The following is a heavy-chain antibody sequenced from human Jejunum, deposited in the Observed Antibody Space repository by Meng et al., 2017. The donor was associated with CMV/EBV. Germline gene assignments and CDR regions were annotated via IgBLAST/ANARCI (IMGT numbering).Heavy chain of an antibody. V-gene: IGHV4-4*02. D-gene: IGHD2-2*01. CDR2: IYHTGST. J-gene: IGHJ5*02. CDR3: ARDFWSSSSSS. Sequence: CAVSGGSISSSNWWNWVRQPPGKVLEWIGEIYHTGSTNYNPSLESRVTISVDKSKNQFSLKLSSVTAADTAVYYCARDFWSSSSSSWGQGTLVTVSS. CDR1: GGSISSSNW.